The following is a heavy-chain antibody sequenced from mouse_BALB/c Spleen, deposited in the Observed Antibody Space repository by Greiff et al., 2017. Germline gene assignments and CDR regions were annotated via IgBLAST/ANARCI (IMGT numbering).Heavy chain of an antibody. CDR3: ARDLHWYFDV. V-gene: IGHV7-1*02. J-gene: IGHJ1*01. CDR1: GFTFSDFY. Sequence: DVKLVESGGGLVQPGGSLRLSCATSGFTFSDFYMEWVRQPPGKRLEWIAASRNKANDYTTEYSASVKGRFIVSRDTSQSILYLQMNALRAEDTAIYYCARDLHWYFDVWGAGTTVTVSS. CDR2: SRNKANDYTT.